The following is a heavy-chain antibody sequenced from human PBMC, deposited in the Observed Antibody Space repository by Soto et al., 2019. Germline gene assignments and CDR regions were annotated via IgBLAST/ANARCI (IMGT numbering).Heavy chain of an antibody. J-gene: IGHJ4*02. CDR3: ARRYSSSSLPDY. Sequence: GESLKISCEGSGYSFASYWITWVRQVPGKGLEWVGRIDPSNSYTNYSPSFQGHVTISADKSIGTAYLQWSSLTASDSAMYYYARRYSSSSLPDYWGQGTLVTVSS. CDR1: GYSFASYW. V-gene: IGHV5-10-1*01. D-gene: IGHD6-6*01. CDR2: IDPSNSYT.